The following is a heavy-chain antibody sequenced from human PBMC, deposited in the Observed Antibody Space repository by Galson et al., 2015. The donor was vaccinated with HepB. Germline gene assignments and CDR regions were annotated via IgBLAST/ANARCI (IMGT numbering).Heavy chain of an antibody. CDR2: ISYDGGNK. CDR1: GLIFSNYG. V-gene: IGHV3-30*18. CDR3: AKDLGYYSSATCQCYYYGMGV. Sequence: SLRLSCAASGLIFSNYGMHWVRQAPGKGLEWVAVISYDGGNKYYADSVKGRFTISRDNSKNTLYLQMNSLRAEDTAVYYCAKDLGYYSSATCQCYYYGMGVWGQGTTVTVSS. J-gene: IGHJ6*02. D-gene: IGHD2-2*01.